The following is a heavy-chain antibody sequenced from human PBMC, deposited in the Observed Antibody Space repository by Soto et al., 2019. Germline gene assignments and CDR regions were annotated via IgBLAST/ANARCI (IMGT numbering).Heavy chain of an antibody. Sequence: EVQLVESGGGLVKPGGSLRLSCAASGFNFNSYTINWVRQAPGQRLEWLSSISSSGYIFSTDSVRGRFTISRDNAKNSVYLQINNLTAEDTAVYFCARDCSGGSCYPGMDVWGQGTTVTVSS. J-gene: IGHJ6*02. CDR1: GFNFNSYT. D-gene: IGHD2-15*01. CDR2: ISSSGYI. V-gene: IGHV3-21*01. CDR3: ARDCSGGSCYPGMDV.